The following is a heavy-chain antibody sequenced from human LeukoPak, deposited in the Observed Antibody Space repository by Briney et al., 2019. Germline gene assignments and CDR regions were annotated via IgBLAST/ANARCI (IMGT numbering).Heavy chain of an antibody. CDR3: ARAIRGSAVDTGDR. J-gene: IGHJ4*02. Sequence: GGSLRLSCAASGFTFSRYWMRWVRQAPGKGLEGVANIKNDGSEEYYVDSVKGRFTISRDNARNSLFLQMNSLTVEDTAVYYCARAIRGSAVDTGDRWGQGTLVSVSS. D-gene: IGHD3-10*01. CDR1: GFTFSRYW. V-gene: IGHV3-7*01. CDR2: IKNDGSEE.